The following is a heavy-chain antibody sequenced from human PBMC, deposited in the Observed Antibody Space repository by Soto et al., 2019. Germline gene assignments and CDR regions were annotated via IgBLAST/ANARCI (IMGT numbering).Heavy chain of an antibody. CDR1: VYTFTSNA. Sequence: AAVNVSCKASVYTFTSNAMHWVRQAPGQRVEWMGWINSVNGVTKXAQKFQGRVXITRDTSASTAXMELSXHRSEDTAVYYCARDSPPTDYWGQGTLVTVSS. CDR2: INSVNGVT. V-gene: IGHV1-3*01. J-gene: IGHJ4*02. CDR3: ARDSPPTDY.